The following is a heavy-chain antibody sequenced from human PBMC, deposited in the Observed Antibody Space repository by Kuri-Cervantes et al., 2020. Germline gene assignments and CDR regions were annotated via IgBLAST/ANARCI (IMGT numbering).Heavy chain of an antibody. CDR2: ISYDGSNK. CDR3: ARFTNRLWHGMDV. Sequence: GESLKISCAASGFTFSSYAMHWVRQAPGKGLEWVAVISYDGSNKYYADSVKGRFTISRDNAKNSLYLQMNSLRAEDTAVYYCARFTNRLWHGMDVWGQGTTVTVSS. V-gene: IGHV3-30-3*01. D-gene: IGHD4/OR15-4a*01. J-gene: IGHJ6*02. CDR1: GFTFSSYA.